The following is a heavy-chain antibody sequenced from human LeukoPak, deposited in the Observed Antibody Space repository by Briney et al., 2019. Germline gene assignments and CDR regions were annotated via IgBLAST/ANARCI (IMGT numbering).Heavy chain of an antibody. CDR2: MYYSGST. D-gene: IGHD2-8*01. J-gene: IGHJ4*02. CDR1: GGSISSYY. CDR3: ARLRGYCINDVCSSDRFPDY. Sequence: SETLSLTCTVSGGSISSYYWSWIRQPPGKGLEWIGYMYYSGSTNYNPSLKSRVTISVDTSKNHFSLKVRSVTAADTAVYYCARLRGYCINDVCSSDRFPDYWGQGTLVTVSS. V-gene: IGHV4-59*01.